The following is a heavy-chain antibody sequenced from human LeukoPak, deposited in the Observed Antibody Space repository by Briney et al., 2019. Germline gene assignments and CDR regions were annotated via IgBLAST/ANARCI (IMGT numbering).Heavy chain of an antibody. CDR2: INPNSGGT. CDR3: ARDLVVPAATLDY. Sequence: GASVKVSCKASGYTFTGYYMHWVRQAPGQGLEWMGWINPNSGGTNYAQKFQGRVTMTRDTSISTAYMEVGRLRSDDTAVYYCARDLVVPAATLDYWGQGTLVTVSS. D-gene: IGHD2-2*01. V-gene: IGHV1-2*02. J-gene: IGHJ4*02. CDR1: GYTFTGYY.